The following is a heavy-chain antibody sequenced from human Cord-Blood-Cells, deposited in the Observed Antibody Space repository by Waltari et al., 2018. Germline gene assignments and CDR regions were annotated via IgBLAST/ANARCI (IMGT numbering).Heavy chain of an antibody. CDR1: GYSISSGYY. J-gene: IGHJ5*02. Sequence: QVQLQESGPGLVKPSETLSLTCAVSGYSISSGYYWGWIRQPPGKGLEWIGSIYHSGRTYYNPSLKSRVTISVDTSKNQFSLKLSSVTAADTAVYYCASQMEVGYSGSYLGDWFDPWGQGTLVTVSS. CDR3: ASQMEVGYSGSYLGDWFDP. D-gene: IGHD1-26*01. CDR2: IYHSGRT. V-gene: IGHV4-38-2*01.